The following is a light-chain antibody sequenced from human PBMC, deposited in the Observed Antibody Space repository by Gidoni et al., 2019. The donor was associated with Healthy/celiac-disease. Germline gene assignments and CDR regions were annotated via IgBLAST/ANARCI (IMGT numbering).Light chain of an antibody. V-gene: IGLV2-14*03. CDR2: DVS. CDR3: SSYTSSSTLYV. J-gene: IGLJ1*01. Sequence: QSAPTQPASVSGSPGQSITIPCTGTSSDVGGYNYVSWYQQHPGKAPKLMIYDVSNRPSGVSNRFSGSKSGNTASLTISGLQAEDEADYYCSSYTSSSTLYVFGTGTKVTVL. CDR1: SSDVGGYNY.